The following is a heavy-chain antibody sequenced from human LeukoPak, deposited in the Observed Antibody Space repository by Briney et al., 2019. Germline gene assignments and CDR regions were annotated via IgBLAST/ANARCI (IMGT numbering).Heavy chain of an antibody. V-gene: IGHV3-11*06. J-gene: IGHJ3*02. CDR3: AGFRVRWGAFDI. D-gene: IGHD3-16*01. Sequence: GGSLRLSCAASGFTFSDYYMSWIRQAPGKGLEWVSYISSSSSYTNYVDSVKGRFTISRDNAKNSLYLQMNSLRAEDTAVYYCAGFRVRWGAFDIWGQGTMVTVSS. CDR2: ISSSSSYT. CDR1: GFTFSDYY.